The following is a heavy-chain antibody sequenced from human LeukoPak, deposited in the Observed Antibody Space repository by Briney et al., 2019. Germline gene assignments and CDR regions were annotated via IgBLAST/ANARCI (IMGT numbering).Heavy chain of an antibody. CDR3: AGGLELRRVRVNWYFDL. Sequence: PSETLSLTCTVSGGSISSSSYYWGWIRQPPGKGLEWIGSIYYSGSTYYNPSLKSRVTISVDTSKNQFSLKLSSVTAADTAVYYCAGGLELRRVRVNWYFDLWGRGTLVTVSS. V-gene: IGHV4-39*01. CDR1: GGSISSSSYY. D-gene: IGHD1-7*01. J-gene: IGHJ2*01. CDR2: IYYSGST.